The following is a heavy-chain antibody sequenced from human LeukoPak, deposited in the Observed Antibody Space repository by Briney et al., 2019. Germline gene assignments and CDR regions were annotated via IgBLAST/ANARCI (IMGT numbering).Heavy chain of an antibody. CDR3: ARASYYYGSGSLRGINWFDP. D-gene: IGHD3-10*01. V-gene: IGHV1-18*01. CDR1: GYTFTSYG. CDR2: ISAYNGNT. Sequence: ASVKVSCKASGYTFTSYGISWVRQAPGQGLEWMGWISAYNGNTNYAQKFQGRVTMTRDTSISTAYMELSRLRSDDTAVYYCARASYYYGSGSLRGINWFDPWGQGTLVTVSS. J-gene: IGHJ5*02.